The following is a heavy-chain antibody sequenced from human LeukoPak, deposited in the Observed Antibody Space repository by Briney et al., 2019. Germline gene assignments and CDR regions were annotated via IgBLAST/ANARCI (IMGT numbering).Heavy chain of an antibody. D-gene: IGHD2-15*01. CDR2: ISVGGNST. CDR1: GFTIRSYT. CDR3: AKDPPCSGGTCYGYFES. V-gene: IGHV3-23*01. Sequence: PGGSLRLSCTGSGFTIRSYTMSWVRQAPGKGLEWVSSISVGGNSTYYADFVKGRFTVSRDNAKNSLHLLMTNLKAEDTAVYYCAKDPPCSGGTCYGYFESWGQGTLVTVSS. J-gene: IGHJ4*02.